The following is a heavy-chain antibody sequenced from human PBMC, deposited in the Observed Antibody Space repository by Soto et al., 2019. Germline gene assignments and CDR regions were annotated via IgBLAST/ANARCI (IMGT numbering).Heavy chain of an antibody. CDR3: ARRDIRDYDSSGYSPFDH. J-gene: IGHJ4*02. CDR1: GGSINNNDHY. D-gene: IGHD3-22*01. Sequence: SETLSLTCTVSGGSINNNDHYWGWVRQPPGKGLAWVGNIDYSGSTYYKPSLKSRVTISVDTAKNQFSLKLSSVTAADTAVYYCARRDIRDYDSSGYSPFDHWGQGTLVTVSS. CDR2: IDYSGST. V-gene: IGHV4-39*01.